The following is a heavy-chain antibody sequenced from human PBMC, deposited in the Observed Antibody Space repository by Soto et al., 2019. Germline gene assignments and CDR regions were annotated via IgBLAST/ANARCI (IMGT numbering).Heavy chain of an antibody. CDR3: ARIAADGGWFDP. CDR2: ISYDGSNK. Sequence: SLRLSCAASGFTFSSYAMHWVRQAPGKGLEWVAVISYDGSNKYYADSVKGRFTISRDNSKNTLYLQMNSLRAEDTAVYYCARIAADGGWFDPWGQGTLVTVSS. D-gene: IGHD6-25*01. CDR1: GFTFSSYA. V-gene: IGHV3-30-3*01. J-gene: IGHJ5*02.